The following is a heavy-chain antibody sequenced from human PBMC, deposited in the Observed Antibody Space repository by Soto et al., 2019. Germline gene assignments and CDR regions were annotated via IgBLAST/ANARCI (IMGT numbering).Heavy chain of an antibody. CDR1: GFTFSSYG. D-gene: IGHD2-2*01. CDR2: IWYDGSNK. J-gene: IGHJ6*02. Sequence: QVQLVESGGGVVQPGRSLRLSCAASGFTFSSYGMHWVRQAPGKGLEWVAVIWYDGSNKYYADSVKGRFTISRDNSKNTLYLQMNSLRAEDTAVYYCARDKVMRPAATRYYYYYGMDVWGQGTTVTVSS. CDR3: ARDKVMRPAATRYYYYYGMDV. V-gene: IGHV3-33*01.